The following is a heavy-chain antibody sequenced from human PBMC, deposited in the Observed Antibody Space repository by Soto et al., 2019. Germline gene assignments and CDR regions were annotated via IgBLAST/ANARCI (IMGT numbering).Heavy chain of an antibody. D-gene: IGHD3-3*01. V-gene: IGHV3-7*03. J-gene: IGHJ6*02. CDR1: GFTFSDYW. CDR2: IKQDGSEK. CDR3: ARDAIFWSGYYNSTAMDV. Sequence: GGSLRLSCAASGFTFSDYWMSWVRQAPGKGLEWVANIKQDGSEKYYVDSVKGRFTISTDIAKNSLYLQMNSLRAEDTAVYYCARDAIFWSGYYNSTAMDVWGQGTTVTVSS.